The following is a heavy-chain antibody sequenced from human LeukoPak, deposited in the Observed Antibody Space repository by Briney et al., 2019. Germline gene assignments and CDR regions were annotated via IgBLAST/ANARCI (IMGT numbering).Heavy chain of an antibody. V-gene: IGHV1-69*04. J-gene: IGHJ4*02. D-gene: IGHD6-6*01. Sequence: ASVKVSCKASGGTFSSYTISWVRQAPGQGLEWMGRIIPILGIANYAQKFQGRVTITADKSTSTAYMEPSSLRSEDTAVYYCARDLPTSSPRAENYWGQGTLVTVSS. CDR1: GGTFSSYT. CDR3: ARDLPTSSPRAENY. CDR2: IIPILGIA.